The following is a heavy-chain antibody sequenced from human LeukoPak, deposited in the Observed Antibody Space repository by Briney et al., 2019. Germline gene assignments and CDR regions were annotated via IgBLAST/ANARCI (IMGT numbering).Heavy chain of an antibody. CDR3: ARGLGTVRGID. J-gene: IGHJ4*02. CDR2: IIPILGIA. CDR1: GGTFSSYA. D-gene: IGHD3-10*01. Sequence: SVKVSCKASGGTFSSYAISWVRQAPGQGLEWMGRIIPILGIANYAQKFQGRVTITADKSTSTAYMELSSLRSEDTAVYYCARGLGTVRGIDWGQGTLVTVSS. V-gene: IGHV1-69*04.